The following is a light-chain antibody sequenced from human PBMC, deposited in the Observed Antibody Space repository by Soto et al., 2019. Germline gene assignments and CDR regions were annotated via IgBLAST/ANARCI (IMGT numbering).Light chain of an antibody. CDR2: GAS. Sequence: EIVLTQSPGTLSLSPGERATLSCRDSQSVSNYLAWYQHKPGQAPSLLIYGASSRATGIPGRFSGSGSETDFTLTISRLEPEDFAVYCCQQYGGSPQTFGQGTKV. CDR1: QSVSNY. V-gene: IGKV3-20*01. J-gene: IGKJ1*01. CDR3: QQYGGSPQT.